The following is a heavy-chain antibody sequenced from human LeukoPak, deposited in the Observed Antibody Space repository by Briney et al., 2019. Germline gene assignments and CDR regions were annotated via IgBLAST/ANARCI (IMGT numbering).Heavy chain of an antibody. V-gene: IGHV4-30-4*01. CDR3: ARVRSYYDILTGYYPGPNFDY. D-gene: IGHD3-9*01. Sequence: SETLSLTCTVSGGSISSGDYYWSWIRQPPGKGLEWIGYIYYSGSTYYNPSPKSRVTISVDTSKNQFSLKLSSVTAADTAVYYCARVRSYYDILTGYYPGPNFDYWGQGTLVTVSS. CDR1: GGSISSGDYY. CDR2: IYYSGST. J-gene: IGHJ4*02.